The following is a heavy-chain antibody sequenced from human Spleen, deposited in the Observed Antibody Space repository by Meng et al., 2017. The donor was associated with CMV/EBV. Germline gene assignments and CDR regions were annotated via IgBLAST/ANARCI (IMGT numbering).Heavy chain of an antibody. J-gene: IGHJ3*02. CDR2: ISSSSSTI. V-gene: IGHV3-48*04. CDR1: GFTFSSYS. D-gene: IGHD3-9*01. Sequence: GSLKISCAASGFTFSSYSMNWVRQAPGKGLEWVSYISSSSSTIYYADSMKGRFTISRDNAKNSLWLQMNSLRAEDTAVYYCARLHDILTTYDAFDIWGQGTMVTVSS. CDR3: ARLHDILTTYDAFDI.